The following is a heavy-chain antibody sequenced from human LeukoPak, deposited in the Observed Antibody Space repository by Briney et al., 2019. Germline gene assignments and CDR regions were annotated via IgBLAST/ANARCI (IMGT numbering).Heavy chain of an antibody. V-gene: IGHV1-69*05. J-gene: IGHJ4*02. CDR2: IIPIFGTA. CDR3: AREGVGDGTMGRGGYFDY. D-gene: IGHD5-24*01. Sequence: ASVKVSFKASGGTFSSYAISWVRQAPGQGREWMGGIIPIFGTASYAQKFQGRVTITTDESTSTAYMELSSLRSEDTAVYYCAREGVGDGTMGRGGYFDYWGQGTLVTVSS. CDR1: GGTFSSYA.